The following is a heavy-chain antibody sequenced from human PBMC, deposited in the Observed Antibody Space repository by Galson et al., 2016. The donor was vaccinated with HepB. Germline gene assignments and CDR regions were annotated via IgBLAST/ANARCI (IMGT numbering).Heavy chain of an antibody. CDR3: ARETVATYTFDY. V-gene: IGHV4-31*03. CDR2: IYPSGST. Sequence: TLSLTCTVSGASISSYNYFYSWVRQHPGKGLEWIGYIYPSGSTYYNPSLRSRVSISIDTSENQFSLRLSSVTAADTAVYFCARETVATYTFDYWGQGTLVAGSS. J-gene: IGHJ4*02. D-gene: IGHD2-2*02. CDR1: GASISSYNYF.